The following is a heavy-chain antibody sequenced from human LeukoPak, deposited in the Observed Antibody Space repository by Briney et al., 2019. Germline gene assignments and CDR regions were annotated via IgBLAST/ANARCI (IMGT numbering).Heavy chain of an antibody. CDR3: AITPGPFGSTSYYYPFDY. J-gene: IGHJ4*02. CDR1: GGSISSSSYY. CDR2: IYYSGST. V-gene: IGHV4-39*07. D-gene: IGHD3-22*01. Sequence: PSETLSLTCTVSGGSISSSSYYWGWIRQPPGKGLEWIGSIYYSGSTYYNPSLKSRVTISVDTSKNQFSLKLSSVTAADTAVYYCAITPGPFGSTSYYYPFDYWGQGTLVTVSS.